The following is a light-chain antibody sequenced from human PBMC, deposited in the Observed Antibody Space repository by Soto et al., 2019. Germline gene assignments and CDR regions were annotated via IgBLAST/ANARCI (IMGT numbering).Light chain of an antibody. CDR3: SSYTSSSTQHVG. J-gene: IGLJ2*01. Sequence: QSALTQPASVSGSPGQSITISCTGTSSDVGGYNYVSWYQQHPGKAPKLMIYDVSNRPSGVSNRFSGSKSGNTASLTISGLQAEDEADYYCSSYTSSSTQHVGFGGGTKLTVL. CDR2: DVS. CDR1: SSDVGGYNY. V-gene: IGLV2-14*01.